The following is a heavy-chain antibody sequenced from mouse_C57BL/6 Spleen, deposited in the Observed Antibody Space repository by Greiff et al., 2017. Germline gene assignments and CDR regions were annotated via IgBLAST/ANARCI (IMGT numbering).Heavy chain of an antibody. Sequence: VQLQQPGAELVKPGASVKMSCKASGYTFTSYWITWVKQRPGQGLEWIGDIYPGSGSTNYNEKFKSKATLTVDTSSSTAYMQLSSLTSEDSAVYYCASYDGYYEGYFDVWGTGTTVTVSS. J-gene: IGHJ1*03. CDR1: GYTFTSYW. CDR3: ASYDGYYEGYFDV. V-gene: IGHV1-55*01. CDR2: IYPGSGST. D-gene: IGHD2-3*01.